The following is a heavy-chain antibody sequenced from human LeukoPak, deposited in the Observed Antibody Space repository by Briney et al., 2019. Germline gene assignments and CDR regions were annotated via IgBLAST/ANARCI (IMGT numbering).Heavy chain of an antibody. CDR1: GFSFTSYW. CDR3: ARLGDSSWHYYNIGPR. V-gene: IGHV5-51*01. Sequence: GGSLKIPCYGSGFSFTSYWIGWVRQMPGKGLEWMGIIYPGDSDTRYRLPCQGQVNISPDKSISTAYLQWSSLKAADTAMYYCARLGDSSWHYYNIGPRWGQGTLVTVSS. J-gene: IGHJ4*02. D-gene: IGHD6-13*01. CDR2: IYPGDSDT.